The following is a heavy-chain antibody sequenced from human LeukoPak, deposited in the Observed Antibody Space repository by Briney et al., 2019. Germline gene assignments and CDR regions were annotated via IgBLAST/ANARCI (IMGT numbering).Heavy chain of an antibody. J-gene: IGHJ6*03. CDR1: GFTFSSSD. Sequence: GGSLRLSCAASGFTFSSSDMSWVRQAPGSGLEWVSSIRHSDSNTYYADSVMGRFTISRDNSKNTLYLQMNSLSDEDTAVYYCAKRGNPTVGHHYLDVWGKGTTVSVSS. CDR3: AKRGNPTVGHHYLDV. CDR2: IRHSDSNT. D-gene: IGHD1-1*01. V-gene: IGHV3-23*05.